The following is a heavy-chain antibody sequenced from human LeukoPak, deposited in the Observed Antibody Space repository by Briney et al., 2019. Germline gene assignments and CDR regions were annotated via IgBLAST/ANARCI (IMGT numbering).Heavy chain of an antibody. CDR2: INPSGGST. J-gene: IGHJ4*02. Sequence: GGSLRLSCAASGFTFNNYGMHWVRQAPGEGLESMGIINPSGGSTTYAQKFQGRVTMTRDTSISTAYMELSRLRSDDTAVYYCARSRSHAWIQLGTEGYYFDYWGQGTLVTVSS. CDR1: GFTFNNYG. V-gene: IGHV1-46*02. CDR3: ARSRSHAWIQLGTEGYYFDY. D-gene: IGHD5-18*01.